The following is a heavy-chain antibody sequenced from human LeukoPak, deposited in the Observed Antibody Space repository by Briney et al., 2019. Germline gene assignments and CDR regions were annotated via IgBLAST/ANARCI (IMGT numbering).Heavy chain of an antibody. Sequence: GGSLRLSCAASGFTFSSYAMHWVRQAPGKGLEWVAVISYDGSNKYYADSVKGRFTISRDNSKNTLYLQMNSLRAEDTAVYYCANSEGAYGSGSYSLGQFDYWGQGTLVTVSS. CDR2: ISYDGSNK. V-gene: IGHV3-30-3*01. D-gene: IGHD3-10*01. CDR1: GFTFSSYA. J-gene: IGHJ4*02. CDR3: ANSEGAYGSGSYSLGQFDY.